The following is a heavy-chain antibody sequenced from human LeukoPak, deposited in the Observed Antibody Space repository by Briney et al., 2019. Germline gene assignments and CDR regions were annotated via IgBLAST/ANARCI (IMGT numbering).Heavy chain of an antibody. J-gene: IGHJ6*03. Sequence: PGGSLRLSCAASGFTFSRYWMSWVRQAPGKGLEWVANINQDGSDKYYVDSVKGRFTISRDNAKNSLYLEMNSLRAEDTAVYYCARDRALVSMLRGVMGYFYYYMDVWGKGTTVTISS. CDR3: ARDRALVSMLRGVMGYFYYYMDV. CDR2: INQDGSDK. V-gene: IGHV3-7*01. D-gene: IGHD3-10*01. CDR1: GFTFSRYW.